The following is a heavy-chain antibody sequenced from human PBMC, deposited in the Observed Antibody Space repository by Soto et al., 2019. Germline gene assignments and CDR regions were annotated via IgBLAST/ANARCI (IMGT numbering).Heavy chain of an antibody. CDR1: GYTFTSYY. Sequence: ASVKVSCKASGYTFTSYYMHWVRQAPGQGLEWMGIINPSGGSTSYAQKFQGRVTMTRDTSTSTVYMELSSLRSEDTAVYYCAREGLSGIAARDAFDIWGQGTMVT. CDR2: INPSGGST. J-gene: IGHJ3*02. V-gene: IGHV1-46*01. CDR3: AREGLSGIAARDAFDI. D-gene: IGHD6-13*01.